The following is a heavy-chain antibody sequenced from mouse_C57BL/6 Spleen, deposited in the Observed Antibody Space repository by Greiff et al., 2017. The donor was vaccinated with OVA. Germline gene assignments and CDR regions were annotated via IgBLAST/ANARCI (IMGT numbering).Heavy chain of an antibody. CDR3: ARSSYDWYFDV. J-gene: IGHJ1*03. CDR1: GYAFTNYL. V-gene: IGHV1-54*01. CDR2: INPGSGGT. D-gene: IGHD1-1*01. Sequence: QVQLQQSGAELVRPGTSVKVSCKASGYAFTNYLIEWVKQRPGQGLEWIGVINPGSGGTNYNEKFKGKATLTADKSSSTAYMQLSSLTSEDSAVYFCARSSYDWYFDVWGTGTTVTVSS.